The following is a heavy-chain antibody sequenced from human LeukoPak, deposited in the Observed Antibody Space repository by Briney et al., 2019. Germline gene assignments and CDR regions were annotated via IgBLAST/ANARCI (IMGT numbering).Heavy chain of an antibody. D-gene: IGHD2-2*01. CDR1: GFTFSSYA. CDR2: ISGSSGGNT. V-gene: IGHV3-23*01. Sequence: PGGSLRLSCAASGFTFSSYAMSWVRQAPGKGLEWVSAISGSSGGNTYYTDSVKGRFTISRDNSKNTLYLQMSSLRAEDTAVYYCAKLIPAVDCSRTSCYGFDYWGQGTLVTVSS. CDR3: AKLIPAVDCSRTSCYGFDY. J-gene: IGHJ4*02.